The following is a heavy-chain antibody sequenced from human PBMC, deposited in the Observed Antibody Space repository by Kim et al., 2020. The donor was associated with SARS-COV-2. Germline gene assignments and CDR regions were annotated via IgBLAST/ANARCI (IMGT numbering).Heavy chain of an antibody. D-gene: IGHD6-13*01. V-gene: IGHV1-3*01. J-gene: IGHJ4*02. CDR3: ARASSLGPAGFYFDY. Sequence: QKFQGRVTITRDTSASTAYMELSSLRSEDTAVYYCARASSLGPAGFYFDYWGQGTLVTVSS.